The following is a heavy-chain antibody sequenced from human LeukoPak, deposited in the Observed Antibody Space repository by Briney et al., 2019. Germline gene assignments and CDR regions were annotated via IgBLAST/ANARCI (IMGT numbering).Heavy chain of an antibody. J-gene: IGHJ6*03. V-gene: IGHV3-11*04. D-gene: IGHD6-19*01. Sequence: PGGSLRLSCAASGFTFSDYYMSWIRQAPGKGLEWVSYISSSGSTIYYADSVKGRFTISRDNAKNSLYLQMNSLRAEDTAVYYCAREYSSGWPGDYYMDVWGKGTTVTVSS. CDR2: ISSSGSTI. CDR3: AREYSSGWPGDYYMDV. CDR1: GFTFSDYY.